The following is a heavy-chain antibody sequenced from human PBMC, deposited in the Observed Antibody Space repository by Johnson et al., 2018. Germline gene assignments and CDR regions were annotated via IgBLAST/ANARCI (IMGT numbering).Heavy chain of an antibody. CDR2: MYYSGIT. J-gene: IGHJ1*01. Sequence: QVQLVESGPGLVKPSETLSLTCSVSGASISSYYWSWIRQPPGKGLEWIGYMYYSGITNSNPSFNSRVTISVDTAKHQSSLKLSSVTAADTAVYYCARGLSSSRDAGSCFQHWGQGTLVTVSS. CDR3: ARGLSSSRDAGSCFQH. V-gene: IGHV4-59*01. D-gene: IGHD6-13*01. CDR1: GASISSYY.